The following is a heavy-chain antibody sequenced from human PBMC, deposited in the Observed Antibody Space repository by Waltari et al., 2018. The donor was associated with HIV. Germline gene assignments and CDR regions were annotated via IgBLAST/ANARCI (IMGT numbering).Heavy chain of an antibody. CDR1: GFRVRKHW. J-gene: IGHJ4*02. D-gene: IGHD3-9*01. CDR3: ARASHYIEFSTFDGDYYFDL. V-gene: IGHV3-74*01. Sequence: VQLVESGGGSITTGGSLRLSCAGSGFRVRKHWMEWARQGPGKGLVWVARINSDGSTRNYADAVKGRFVISRDNSRNTVYLQLNSVKVEDTAVYFCARASHYIEFSTFDGDYYFDLWGRGTRVAVSS. CDR2: INSDGSTR.